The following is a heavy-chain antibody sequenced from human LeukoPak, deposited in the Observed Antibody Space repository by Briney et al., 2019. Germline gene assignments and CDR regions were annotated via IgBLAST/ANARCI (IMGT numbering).Heavy chain of an antibody. CDR1: GFTFSTYT. CDR3: AKDFGRNIGGPGY. J-gene: IGHJ4*02. Sequence: LGGSLRLSCAASGFTFSTYTMAWIRQAPGGGLEWVSGISGDGGGGGTYYANSVKGRLAISRDNSQSTLYLQMDSVRAEDTAVYYCAKDFGRNIGGPGYWGRGTLVTVSS. D-gene: IGHD2/OR15-2a*01. CDR2: ISGDGGGGGT. V-gene: IGHV3-23*01.